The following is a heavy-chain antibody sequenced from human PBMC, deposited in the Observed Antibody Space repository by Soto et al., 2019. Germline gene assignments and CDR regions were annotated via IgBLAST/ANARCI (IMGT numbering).Heavy chain of an antibody. Sequence: QVQLQKSGPGLVKPSETLSLTCTVSGGSISSYYWSWIRQPPGKGLEWIGYIYYSGSTNYNPSLKSRVTMSVDTSKNQFSLKLSSVTAADSAVYYCARVKANDFWSGYYWFDPWGQGTLVTVSS. J-gene: IGHJ5*02. D-gene: IGHD3-3*01. CDR2: IYYSGST. CDR1: GGSISSYY. CDR3: ARVKANDFWSGYYWFDP. V-gene: IGHV4-59*01.